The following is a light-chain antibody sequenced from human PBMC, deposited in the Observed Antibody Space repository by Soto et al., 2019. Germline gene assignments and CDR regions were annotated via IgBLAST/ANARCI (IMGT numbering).Light chain of an antibody. V-gene: IGKV3-20*01. CDR2: GAS. Sequence: EIALTQSPGTLSLSPGDRATLSCRTSQTVSSSHLAWYQQKPGQAPRLLIYGASNRATGIPDRFSGSGSGTYFTLTISRLEPEVFGVYYCSQYLRSGLYIFGQGTKLEIK. J-gene: IGKJ2*01. CDR1: QTVSSSH. CDR3: SQYLRSGLYI.